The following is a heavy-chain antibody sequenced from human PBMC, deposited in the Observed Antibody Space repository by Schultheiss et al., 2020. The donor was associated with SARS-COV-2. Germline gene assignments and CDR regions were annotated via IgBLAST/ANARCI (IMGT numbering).Heavy chain of an antibody. CDR3: ARSYGFWSGYSEPFFDY. D-gene: IGHD3-3*01. CDR2: IYHSGYT. Sequence: GSLRLSCAVSGYSISSGYYWGWIRQPPGKGLEWIGSIYHSGYTYYNPSLKSRVTISLDTSKNQFSLKLRSVTAADTAVYYCARSYGFWSGYSEPFFDYWGQGTLVTVSS. J-gene: IGHJ4*02. V-gene: IGHV4-38-2*01. CDR1: GYSISSGYY.